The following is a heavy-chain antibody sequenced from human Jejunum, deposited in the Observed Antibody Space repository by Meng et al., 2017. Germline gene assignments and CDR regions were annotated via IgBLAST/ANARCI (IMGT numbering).Heavy chain of an antibody. CDR3: ARDGRHRRFDS. Sequence: QVELVGSGGDLVKPGGSLRLSCVASGFRFSDDHMAWIRQAPGKGLEWISYISVGGSIIYYADSVKGRFTISRDDAKNSVYLQMNSLRAEDTAVYYCARDGRHRRFDSWGQGTLVTVSS. D-gene: IGHD1-26*01. V-gene: IGHV3-11*01. J-gene: IGHJ5*01. CDR1: GFRFSDDH. CDR2: ISVGGSII.